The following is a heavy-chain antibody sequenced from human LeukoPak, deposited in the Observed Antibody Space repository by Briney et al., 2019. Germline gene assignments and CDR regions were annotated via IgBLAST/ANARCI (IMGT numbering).Heavy chain of an antibody. CDR1: GFTVSSNY. V-gene: IGHV3-66*01. D-gene: IGHD3-10*01. Sequence: GGSLRLSCAASGFTVSSNYMSWVRQAPGKGLEWVSVIYSGGSTFYADSVKGRFTISRDNSKNTLYLQMDSLRAEDTAVYYRARVSNYYGSGSDYWGQGTLVTVSS. CDR2: IYSGGST. CDR3: ARVSNYYGSGSDY. J-gene: IGHJ4*02.